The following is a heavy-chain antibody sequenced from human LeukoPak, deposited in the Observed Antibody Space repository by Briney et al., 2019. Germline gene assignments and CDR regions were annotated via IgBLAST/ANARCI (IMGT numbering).Heavy chain of an antibody. D-gene: IGHD3-16*01. CDR2: IYYSGNT. V-gene: IGHV4-59*01. CDR3: AKAVSGSYEWFDP. Sequence: SETLSLTCTVSGGSISSYYWSWIRQPPGKGLEWIGYIYYSGNTKYNVSLKSRVSMSVDTSKNQFSLKLSSVTAADTAVYYCAKAVSGSYEWFDPWGQGTLVTVSS. CDR1: GGSISSYY. J-gene: IGHJ5*02.